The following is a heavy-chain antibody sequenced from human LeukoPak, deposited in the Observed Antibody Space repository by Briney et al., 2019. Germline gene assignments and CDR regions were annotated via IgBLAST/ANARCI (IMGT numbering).Heavy chain of an antibody. CDR2: INHSGST. J-gene: IGHJ4*02. Sequence: PSETLSLTCAVYGGCFSGYYWSWIRQPPGKGPEWIGEINHSGSTNYNPSLKSRVTISVDTSKNQFSLKLSSVTAADTAVYYCARRSDYWGQGTLVTVSS. CDR3: ARRSDY. CDR1: GGCFSGYY. V-gene: IGHV4-34*01.